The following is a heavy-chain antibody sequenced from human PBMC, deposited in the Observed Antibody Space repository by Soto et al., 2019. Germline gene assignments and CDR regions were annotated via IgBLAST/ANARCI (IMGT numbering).Heavy chain of an antibody. J-gene: IGHJ4*02. V-gene: IGHV3-23*01. D-gene: IGHD4-4*01. Sequence: EVQLLESGGGLVQPGESLRLSCAASGLTFSSHAMSWVRQAPGKGLQWVSAISGSGDRTYYTDSVEGRFTISRDNSKNXXXXXXXXXXXXXXXXXXXXXXXXSKYPYLEYWGQGTLVTVSS. CDR1: GLTFSSHA. CDR3: XXXXXSKYPYLEY. CDR2: ISGSGDRT.